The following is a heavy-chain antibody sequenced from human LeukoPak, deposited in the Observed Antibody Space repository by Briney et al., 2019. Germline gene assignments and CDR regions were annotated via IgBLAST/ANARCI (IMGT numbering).Heavy chain of an antibody. CDR1: GFTFSDYY. D-gene: IGHD3-16*01. CDR2: ISSSGSTI. J-gene: IGHJ4*02. Sequence: GGSLRLSCATSGFTFSDYYMSWIRQAPGKGLERVSYISSSGSTIYYADSVKGRFTISRDNAKNSLYLQMNSLRAEDTAVYYCAKGGMVNPTPSDYWGQGTLVTVSS. CDR3: AKGGMVNPTPSDY. V-gene: IGHV3-11*01.